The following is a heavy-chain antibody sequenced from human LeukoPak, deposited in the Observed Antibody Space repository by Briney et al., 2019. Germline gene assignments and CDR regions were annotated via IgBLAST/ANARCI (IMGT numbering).Heavy chain of an antibody. V-gene: IGHV4-39*07. D-gene: IGHD5-24*01. J-gene: IGHJ4*02. CDR1: GGSISSSSYY. CDR2: IYYSGST. Sequence: SETLSLTCTVSGGSISSSSYYWGWIRQPPGKGLEWIGSIYYSGSTYYNPSLKSRVTISVDTSKNQFSLKLSSVTAADTAVYYCALGMATIWYYWGQGTLVTVSS. CDR3: ALGMATIWYY.